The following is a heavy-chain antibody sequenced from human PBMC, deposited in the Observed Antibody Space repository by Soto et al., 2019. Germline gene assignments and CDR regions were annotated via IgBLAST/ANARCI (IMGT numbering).Heavy chain of an antibody. J-gene: IGHJ4*02. Sequence: QVQLVQSGAEVKKPGSSVKVSCKASGGTFSSYTISWVRQAPGQGLEWMGRIIPILGIANYAQKLQGRVTITADKSTSPAYMALSSLRSEDTAVYYCARGPYYYDSSGYYVPYDYWGQGTLVTVSS. V-gene: IGHV1-69*02. CDR2: IIPILGIA. CDR1: GGTFSSYT. D-gene: IGHD3-22*01. CDR3: ARGPYYYDSSGYYVPYDY.